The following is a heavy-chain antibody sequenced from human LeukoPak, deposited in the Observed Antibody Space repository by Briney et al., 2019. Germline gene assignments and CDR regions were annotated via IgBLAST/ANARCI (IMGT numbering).Heavy chain of an antibody. CDR3: ARVRWSVQAYDY. CDR1: GLTFRTYW. D-gene: IGHD6-13*01. V-gene: IGHV3-74*01. Sequence: PGGSLRLSCAASGLTFRTYWMHWVRQAPGKGLVWVSRINSDGSTTNYADSVKGRFTISRDNSKNTLYLQMNSLRAEDTAVYYCARVRWSVQAYDYWGQGTLVTVSS. J-gene: IGHJ4*02. CDR2: INSDGSTT.